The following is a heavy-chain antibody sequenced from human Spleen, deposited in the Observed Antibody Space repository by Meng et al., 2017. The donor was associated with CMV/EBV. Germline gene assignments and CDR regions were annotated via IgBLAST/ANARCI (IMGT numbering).Heavy chain of an antibody. CDR3: ARVSSGWDYFDY. J-gene: IGHJ4*02. V-gene: IGHV4-31*03. CDR2: IYYCGRT. D-gene: IGHD6-19*01. Sequence: QEHLHGSGPGLVRPYLDLSLTCTVSGGPVSGGGYTWTWIRQPPGKGLEWFGQIYYCGRTFYNPSLKRRVIISIDTSKNQFSLILRYVTAADTAVYYCARVSSGWDYFDYWGQGTLVTVSS. CDR1: GGPVSGGGYT.